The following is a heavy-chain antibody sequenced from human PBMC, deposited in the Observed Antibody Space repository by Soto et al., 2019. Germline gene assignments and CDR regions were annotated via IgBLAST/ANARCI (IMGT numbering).Heavy chain of an antibody. J-gene: IGHJ4*02. CDR3: ARQGYCSSTSCYSGDY. CDR2: IYYSGST. Sequence: SETLSLTCTVSCGSISSSSYYWGWIRQPPGKGLEWIGSIYYSGSTYYNPSLKSRVTISVDTSKNQFSLKLSSVTAADTAVYYCARQGYCSSTSCYSGDYWGQGTLVTVSS. CDR1: CGSISSSSYY. V-gene: IGHV4-39*01. D-gene: IGHD2-2*01.